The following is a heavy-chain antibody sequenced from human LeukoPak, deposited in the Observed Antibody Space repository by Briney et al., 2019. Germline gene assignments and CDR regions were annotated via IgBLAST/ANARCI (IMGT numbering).Heavy chain of an antibody. CDR1: GFTFSSYG. CDR3: ARDTIVATRQGYYYYGTDV. D-gene: IGHD5-12*01. Sequence: GRSLRLSCAASGFTFSSYGMHWVRQAPGKGLEWVAVIWYDGSNKYYADSVKGRFTISRDNSKNTLYLQMNSLRAEDTAVYYCARDTIVATRQGYYYYGTDVWGKGTTVTVSS. J-gene: IGHJ6*04. V-gene: IGHV3-33*01. CDR2: IWYDGSNK.